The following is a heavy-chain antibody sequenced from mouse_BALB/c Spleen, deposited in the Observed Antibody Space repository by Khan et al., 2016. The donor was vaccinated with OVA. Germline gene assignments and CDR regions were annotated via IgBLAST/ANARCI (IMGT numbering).Heavy chain of an antibody. CDR1: VYTFINYW. J-gene: IGHJ2*01. V-gene: IGHV1-7*01. D-gene: IGHD1-1*01. CDR3: ARRGLRWDFDY. Sequence: QVQLKQSGAELAKPGASVKMSCKASVYTFINYWILWVKQRPGQGLEWIGYINPSTGYTEYNQNFKDKATLTADKSSSTAYMQLSSLTSEDSAVYYCARRGLRWDFDYWGQGTTLTVSS. CDR2: INPSTGYT.